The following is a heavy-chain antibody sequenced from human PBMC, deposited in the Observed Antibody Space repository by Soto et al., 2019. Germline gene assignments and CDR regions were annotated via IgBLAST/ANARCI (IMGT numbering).Heavy chain of an antibody. Sequence: QVHLLESGPGLVKPSETLSLTCIVSGGSITSYHWSWIRQLHQKGLEWIAYTSSTANTNYNPSFQSRVTISIDTSKNQLSLKMTSMTAADTAVYYCARDMHAGFTHCFDPWGQGTLVTVSS. CDR3: ARDMHAGFTHCFDP. D-gene: IGHD2-8*01. V-gene: IGHV4-59*01. CDR1: GGSITSYH. J-gene: IGHJ5*02. CDR2: TSSTANT.